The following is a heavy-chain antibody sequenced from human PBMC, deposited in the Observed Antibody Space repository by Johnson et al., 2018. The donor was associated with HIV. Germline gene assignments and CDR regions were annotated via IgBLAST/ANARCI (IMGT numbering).Heavy chain of an antibody. CDR1: GFTFDDYA. D-gene: IGHD3-22*01. Sequence: VQLVESGGGVVRPGGSLRLSCAASGFTFDDYAMHWVRQAPGKGLEWVYLISWDGSSTYYVDSVKGRFTISRDNSKNSLYLQMNSLRAEDTALYYCAKDSWGYYDSSGSDAFDIWGQGTMVTVSS. V-gene: IGHV3-43D*03. CDR2: ISWDGSST. CDR3: AKDSWGYYDSSGSDAFDI. J-gene: IGHJ3*02.